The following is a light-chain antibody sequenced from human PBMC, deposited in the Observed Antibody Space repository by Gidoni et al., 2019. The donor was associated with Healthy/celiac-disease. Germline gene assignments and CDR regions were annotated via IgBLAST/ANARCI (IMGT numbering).Light chain of an antibody. J-gene: IGLJ1*01. Sequence: SSELTQDSAVSVALGQTVRITRQGDRLRSYYARWYQQKPGQAPVLVIYGKNNRPSGIPDRFSGSSSGNTASLTITGAQAEDEADYYCDSRDSSGNHLYVFGTGTKVTVL. CDR2: GKN. CDR1: RLRSYY. CDR3: DSRDSSGNHLYV. V-gene: IGLV3-19*01.